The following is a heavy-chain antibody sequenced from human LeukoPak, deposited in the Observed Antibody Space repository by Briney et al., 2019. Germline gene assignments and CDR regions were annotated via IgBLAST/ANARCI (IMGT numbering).Heavy chain of an antibody. CDR1: GYTLTELS. V-gene: IGHV1-24*01. CDR2: FDPEDGET. Sequence: ASVKVSCKVSGYTLTELSMHWVRQAPGKGLEWMGGFDPEDGETIYAQKFQGRVTMTEDTSTDTAYMELSSLRSEDTAVYYWATDLKELRFLEWLVLDYFDYWGQGTLVTVSS. CDR3: ATDLKELRFLEWLVLDYFDY. J-gene: IGHJ4*02. D-gene: IGHD3-3*01.